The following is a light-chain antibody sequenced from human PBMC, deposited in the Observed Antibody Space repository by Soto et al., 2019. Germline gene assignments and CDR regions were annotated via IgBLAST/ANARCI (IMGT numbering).Light chain of an antibody. J-gene: IGLJ2*01. CDR2: RNN. Sequence: QSVLTQPPSASGTPGQRVTISCSGSSSNIGSNYVYWYQQLPGTVPQLLIYRNNERPSGVPDRFSGSKSGTSASLAISGFRSEDEADYYCAAWDDSLSGVVFGGGTQLTVL. CDR3: AAWDDSLSGVV. V-gene: IGLV1-47*01. CDR1: SSNIGSNY.